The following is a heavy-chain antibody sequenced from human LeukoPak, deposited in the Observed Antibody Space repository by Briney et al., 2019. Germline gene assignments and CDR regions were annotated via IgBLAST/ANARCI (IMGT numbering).Heavy chain of an antibody. CDR2: INQDGSVK. CDR1: GFTFSAFW. J-gene: IGHJ6*03. D-gene: IGHD3-3*01. V-gene: IGHV3-7*03. Sequence: GGSLRLYCAGSGFTFSAFWMSWVRQAPGKGLEWVANINQDGSVKYYVDSVKGRFTVSRDNAKNSLYLQTNSLRDEDTAVYYCARGLYDFWSGSYYYYYYMDVWGKGTTVTVSS. CDR3: ARGLYDFWSGSYYYYYYMDV.